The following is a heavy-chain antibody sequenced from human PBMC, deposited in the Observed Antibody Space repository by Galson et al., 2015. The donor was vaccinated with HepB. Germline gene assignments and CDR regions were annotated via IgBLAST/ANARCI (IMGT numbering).Heavy chain of an antibody. CDR1: GYSISSGYY. CDR3: GGGRWLRFIDY. J-gene: IGHJ4*02. Sequence: ETLSLTCTVSGYSISSGYYWGWIRQPPGKGLEWIGSIYHSGSTYYNPSLKSRVTISVDTSKNQFSLKLSSVTAADTAVYYCGGGRWLRFIDYWGQGTLVTVSS. V-gene: IGHV4-38-2*02. D-gene: IGHD5-12*01. CDR2: IYHSGST.